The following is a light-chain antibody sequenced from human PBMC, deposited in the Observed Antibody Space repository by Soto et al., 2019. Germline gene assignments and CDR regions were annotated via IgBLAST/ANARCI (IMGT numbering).Light chain of an antibody. J-gene: IGKJ2*01. V-gene: IGKV3-11*01. CDR1: QSVSSY. CDR2: DAS. CDR3: QQRSNWPPYT. Sequence: EIVLTQSPATLSLSPGERATLSCRASQSVSSYLAWYQHKPGQAPRLLIYDASNRATGIPARFSGSGSGTDLTLTISSLEPEAVAVYYCQQRSNWPPYTFGQGTKLEIK.